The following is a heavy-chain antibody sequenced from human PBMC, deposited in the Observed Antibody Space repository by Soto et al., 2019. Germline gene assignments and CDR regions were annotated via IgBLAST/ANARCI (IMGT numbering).Heavy chain of an antibody. J-gene: IGHJ4*02. D-gene: IGHD6-19*01. CDR1: GYSFTSYW. Sequence: PGESLKISCKGSGYSFTSYWIGWVHQMPGKGLEWMGIIYPGDSDTRYSPSFQGQVTISADKSISTAYLQWSSLKASDTAMYYCAWSSGIAVSYFDYWGQGTLVTVSS. CDR3: AWSSGIAVSYFDY. CDR2: IYPGDSDT. V-gene: IGHV5-51*07.